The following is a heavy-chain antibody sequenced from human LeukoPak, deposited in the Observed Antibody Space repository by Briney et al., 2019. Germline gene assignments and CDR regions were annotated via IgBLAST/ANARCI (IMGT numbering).Heavy chain of an antibody. D-gene: IGHD3-3*01. CDR3: ARDPYDGNYFFDY. CDR2: FNANSGAT. CDR1: GYTFTGYH. J-gene: IGHJ4*02. Sequence: GASVKVSCKTSGYTFTGYHVHWVRQAPGQVLEWMGWFNANSGATKYAQKFQGRVTMTRDTSIGTDFMELTSLISDDTAIYYCARDPYDGNYFFDYWGQGTLVTVAP. V-gene: IGHV1-2*02.